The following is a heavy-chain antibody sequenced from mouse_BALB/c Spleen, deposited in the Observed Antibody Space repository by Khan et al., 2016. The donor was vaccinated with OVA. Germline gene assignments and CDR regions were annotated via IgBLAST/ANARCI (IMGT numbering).Heavy chain of an antibody. V-gene: IGHV3-2*02. CDR1: GYSITSGYA. J-gene: IGHJ2*01. Sequence: EVQLQESGPGLVKPSQSLSLTCTVTGYSITSGYAWNWIRQFPGNKLEWMGYISYSGGTSYNPLLKSRISITRDTSKNQFFLQLNSVTTEDTATYYCARGNYYGYYFDYWGQGTPLTLSS. CDR2: ISYSGGT. CDR3: ARGNYYGYYFDY. D-gene: IGHD1-1*01.